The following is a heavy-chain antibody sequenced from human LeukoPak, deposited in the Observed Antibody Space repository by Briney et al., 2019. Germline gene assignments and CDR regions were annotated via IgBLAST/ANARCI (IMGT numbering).Heavy chain of an antibody. D-gene: IGHD3-3*01. J-gene: IGHJ4*02. Sequence: TGGSLRLSCAASGFTFSSYRMSWVRQAPGKGLEWVANIKQDGSEKYYVDSVKGRFTISRDNAKNSLYLQMNSLRAEDTAVYYCALPWYYDFWSGPYFDYWGQGTLVTVSS. CDR2: IKQDGSEK. CDR1: GFTFSSYR. V-gene: IGHV3-7*01. CDR3: ALPWYYDFWSGPYFDY.